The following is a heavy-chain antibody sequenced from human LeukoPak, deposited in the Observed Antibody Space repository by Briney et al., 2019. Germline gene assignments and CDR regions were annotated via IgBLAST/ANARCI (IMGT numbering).Heavy chain of an antibody. D-gene: IGHD6-19*01. CDR1: GGSFSGYY. J-gene: IGHJ4*02. Sequence: SETLSLTCAVYGGSFSGYYWSWIRQPPGKGLGWIGEINHSGSTNYNPSLKSRVTISVDTSKNQFSLKLSSVTAADTAVYYCARELGVAGNDYYFDYWGQGTLVTVSS. CDR3: ARELGVAGNDYYFDY. V-gene: IGHV4-34*01. CDR2: INHSGST.